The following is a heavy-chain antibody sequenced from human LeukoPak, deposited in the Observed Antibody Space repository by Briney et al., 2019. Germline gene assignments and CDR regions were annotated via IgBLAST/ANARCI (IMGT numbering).Heavy chain of an antibody. Sequence: ASVKVSCKASGYTFSDHHLHWLRQAPGQGLEWMGWISPNHGGTYYSQKFQGRVTMTRDMSVTTTYMQLSGLTSDDTAVYYCARVRGPLDYGDYLFDYWGQGALVTVSS. J-gene: IGHJ4*02. CDR3: ARVRGPLDYGDYLFDY. V-gene: IGHV1-2*02. CDR2: ISPNHGGT. CDR1: GYTFSDHH. D-gene: IGHD4-17*01.